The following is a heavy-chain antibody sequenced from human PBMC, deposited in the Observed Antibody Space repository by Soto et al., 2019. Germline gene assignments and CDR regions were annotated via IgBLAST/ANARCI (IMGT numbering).Heavy chain of an antibody. Sequence: QVQLVQSGAKVKKPGSSVKVSYKASGGTFSSYAISWVRQAPGQGLEWMGGIIPIFGTANYAQKFQGRVTITADESTSTAYMELSSLRSEDTAVYYCANQRRAPGAFDIWGQGTMVTVSS. CDR1: GGTFSSYA. J-gene: IGHJ3*02. CDR3: ANQRRAPGAFDI. D-gene: IGHD2-2*01. CDR2: IIPIFGTA. V-gene: IGHV1-69*01.